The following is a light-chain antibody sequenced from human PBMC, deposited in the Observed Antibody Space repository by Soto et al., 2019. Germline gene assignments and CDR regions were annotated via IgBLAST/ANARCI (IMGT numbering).Light chain of an antibody. Sequence: AIRMTQSPSSFSASTGDRVPITCRASQGISSYFAWYQQKPGKAPKLLIYAASTLQSGVPSRFSGSGSGTDFTLTISCLQSEDFATYCCQQYYSYPRTFGQGTKLEIK. V-gene: IGKV1-8*01. J-gene: IGKJ2*02. CDR3: QQYYSYPRT. CDR1: QGISSY. CDR2: AAS.